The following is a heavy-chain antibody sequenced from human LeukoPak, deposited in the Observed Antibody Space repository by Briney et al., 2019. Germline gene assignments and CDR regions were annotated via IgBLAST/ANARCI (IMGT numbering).Heavy chain of an antibody. V-gene: IGHV4-4*07. D-gene: IGHD3-22*01. CDR2: IYTSGTT. CDR3: ARDAPSTFHDSSNTPFDH. Sequence: PSETLSLTCTVSGDSISSYYWSWIRQPAGEGLEWIGRIYTSGTTNYNPSLKSRLTMSVDTSKNQFSLKLSSVTAADTAVYYCARDAPSTFHDSSNTPFDHWGQGTLVTVSS. CDR1: GDSISSYY. J-gene: IGHJ4*02.